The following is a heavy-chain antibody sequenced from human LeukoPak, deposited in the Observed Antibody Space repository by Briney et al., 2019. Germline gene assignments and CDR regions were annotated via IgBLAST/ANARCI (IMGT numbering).Heavy chain of an antibody. CDR2: ISGSGGST. D-gene: IGHD3-22*01. V-gene: IGHV3-23*01. CDR3: AKDDDSSGYYYRTFDY. CDR1: GFTFSSYA. Sequence: PGGSLRLSCAASGFTFSSYAMSWVRQAPGKGLEWVAAISGSGGSTYYADSVKGRFTILRDNSKSTLYLQMNSLRAEDTAVYYCAKDDDSSGYYYRTFDYWGQGTLVTVSS. J-gene: IGHJ4*02.